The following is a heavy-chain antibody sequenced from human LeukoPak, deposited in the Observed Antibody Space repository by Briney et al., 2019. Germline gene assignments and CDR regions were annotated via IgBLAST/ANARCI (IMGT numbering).Heavy chain of an antibody. CDR3: ESWNDPHDY. CDR1: GFTVSTNY. D-gene: IGHD1-1*01. V-gene: IGHV3-66*01. J-gene: IGHJ4*02. CDR2: IHSDGTT. Sequence: GGSLRLSCAASGFTVSTNYVTWVRQAPGKGLEWVSVIHSDGTTHYADSVKGRFTFSRDGSKNTLYLQMNGLKAEDTAVYYCESWNDPHDYWGQGTLVTVSS.